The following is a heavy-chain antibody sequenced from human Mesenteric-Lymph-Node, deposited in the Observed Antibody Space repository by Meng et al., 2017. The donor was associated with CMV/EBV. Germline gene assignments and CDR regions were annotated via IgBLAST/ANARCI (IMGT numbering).Heavy chain of an antibody. Sequence: SETLSLTCTVSGGSISSSSHYGGWIRQPPGKGLEWIGSIYYSGSTYYNPSLKSRVTISVDTSKNQFSLKLSSVTAADTAVYYCAREPVALGYGMDVWDQGTTVTVSS. V-gene: IGHV4-39*07. D-gene: IGHD2-15*01. CDR3: AREPVALGYGMDV. J-gene: IGHJ6*02. CDR1: GGSISSSSHY. CDR2: IYYSGST.